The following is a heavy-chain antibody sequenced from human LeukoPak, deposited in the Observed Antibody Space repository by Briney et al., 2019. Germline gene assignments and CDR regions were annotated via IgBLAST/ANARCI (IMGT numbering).Heavy chain of an antibody. CDR1: GFTFSSYS. Sequence: GGSLRLSCAASGFTFSSYSMNWVRQAPGKGLEWVSSISSSSSYIYYADSVKGRFTISRDNAKNSLYLQMNSLRAEDTAVYYCASRRDIVLGPDYWGQGTLVTVSS. CDR2: ISSSSSYI. V-gene: IGHV3-21*01. D-gene: IGHD2-8*01. J-gene: IGHJ4*02. CDR3: ASRRDIVLGPDY.